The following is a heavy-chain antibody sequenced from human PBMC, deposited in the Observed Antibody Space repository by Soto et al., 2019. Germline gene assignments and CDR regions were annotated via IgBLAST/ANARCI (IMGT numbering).Heavy chain of an antibody. V-gene: IGHV3-33*01. D-gene: IGHD3-10*01. CDR1: GFTFSSYG. CDR2: IWYDGSNK. J-gene: IGHJ4*02. CDR3: ARDEGGLLWFGELFG. Sequence: QVQLVESGGGVVQPGRSLRLSCAASGFTFSSYGMHWVRQAPGKGLEWVAVIWYDGSNKYYADSVKGRFTISRDNSKNTLYRQMNSLRAEDTAVYYCARDEGGLLWFGELFGWGQGTLVTVSS.